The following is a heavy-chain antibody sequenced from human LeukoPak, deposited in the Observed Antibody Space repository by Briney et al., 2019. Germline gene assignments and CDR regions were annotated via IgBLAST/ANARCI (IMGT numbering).Heavy chain of an antibody. CDR2: ISSSGNTI. CDR1: GFTFSNYE. J-gene: IGHJ6*03. D-gene: IGHD3-3*01. V-gene: IGHV3-48*03. Sequence: GGSLRLSCAASGFTFSNYEVNWVRQAPGKGLEWVSYISSSGNTIYYADSVKGRFTISRDNAKNSLFLQMNSLRAEDTAVYYCASSEWSSSALYYYYYMDVWGKGTTVTVSS. CDR3: ASSEWSSSALYYYYYMDV.